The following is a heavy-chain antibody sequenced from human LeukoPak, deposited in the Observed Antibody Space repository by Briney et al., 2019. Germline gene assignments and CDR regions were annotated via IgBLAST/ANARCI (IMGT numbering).Heavy chain of an antibody. Sequence: GRSLRLSCAASALTFSSYWVSWVRQAPGKGLEWVANMKEDGGEINYVDSVKGRFTISRDNAKNSLFLQMNSLRVEDTAVYYCARDRGYSTFDYWGQGTLVTVSS. CDR1: ALTFSSYW. CDR3: ARDRGYSTFDY. V-gene: IGHV3-7*01. D-gene: IGHD4-23*01. J-gene: IGHJ4*02. CDR2: MKEDGGEI.